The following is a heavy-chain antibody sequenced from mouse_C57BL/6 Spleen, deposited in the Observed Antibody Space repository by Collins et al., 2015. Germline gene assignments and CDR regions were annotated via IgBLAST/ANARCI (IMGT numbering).Heavy chain of an antibody. Sequence: QVQLQQPGAELVKPGASVKMSCKASGYTFTSYWITWVKQRPGQGLEWIAGIYPGSSNTYYNEKFKGKATLTAEKSSSTAYIQLSSLTSEDSAVYFCARTYGSSFYHFDYWGQGTTLTVSS. CDR3: ARTYGSSFYHFDY. D-gene: IGHD1-1*01. J-gene: IGHJ2*01. CDR2: IYPGSSNT. V-gene: IGHV1-76*01. CDR1: GYTFTSYW.